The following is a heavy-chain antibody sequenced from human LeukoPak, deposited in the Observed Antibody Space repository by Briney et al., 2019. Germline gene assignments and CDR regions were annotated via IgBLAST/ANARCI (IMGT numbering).Heavy chain of an antibody. CDR1: GFTIGAYA. V-gene: IGHV3-49*03. J-gene: IGHJ3*02. CDR3: TRDLYPDAFDI. D-gene: IGHD2-15*01. CDR2: IRSKAYGGTT. Sequence: PGRSLRLSCTASGFTIGAYAMSWFRQAPGKGLEWGGFIRSKAYGGTTEYAASVKGRFTISRDDSKSIAYLQMNSLKTEDTAVYYCTRDLYPDAFDIWGQGTMATVSS.